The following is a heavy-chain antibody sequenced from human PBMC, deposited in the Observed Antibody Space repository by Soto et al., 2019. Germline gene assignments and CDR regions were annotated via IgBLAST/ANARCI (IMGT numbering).Heavy chain of an antibody. Sequence: QVQLVEPGGGLVKPGGSLRLSCAASGFTFSDYYMSWIRQAPGKGLEWVSYISYSGSNIFYADSVKGRFTISSDNAKNSLYLQMNSQKAEDTAMYYCAGNTGQLDYWGQGTLVTVSS. CDR2: ISYSGSNI. CDR3: AGNTGQLDY. V-gene: IGHV3-11*01. J-gene: IGHJ4*02. D-gene: IGHD6-6*01. CDR1: GFTFSDYY.